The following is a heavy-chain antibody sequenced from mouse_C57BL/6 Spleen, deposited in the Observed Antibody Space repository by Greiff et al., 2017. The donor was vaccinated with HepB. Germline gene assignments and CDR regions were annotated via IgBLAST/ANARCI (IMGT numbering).Heavy chain of an antibody. D-gene: IGHD1-1*01. CDR2: ISDGGSYT. CDR3: ARDRGYYGSSRGFAY. Sequence: EVQLVESGGGLVKPGGSLKLSCAASGFTFSSYAMSWVRQTPEKRLEWVATISDGGSYTYYPDNVKGRFTISRDNAKNNLYLQMSHLKSEDTAMYYCARDRGYYGSSRGFAYWGQGTLVTVSA. V-gene: IGHV5-4*01. J-gene: IGHJ3*01. CDR1: GFTFSSYA.